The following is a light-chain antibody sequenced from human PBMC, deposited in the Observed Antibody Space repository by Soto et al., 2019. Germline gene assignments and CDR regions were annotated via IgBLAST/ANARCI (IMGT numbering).Light chain of an antibody. CDR1: SSDIGDYNY. CDR3: CSYTRSGTLI. CDR2: DVS. J-gene: IGLJ1*01. Sequence: QSALTQPASVSGSPGQSITISSVGTSSDIGDYNYVSWYQQHPGKVPKVIIYDVSNRPSGVSYRFSGTKSGNTASLTVSGLQAEDEADYYCCSYTRSGTLIFGTGTKVTVL. V-gene: IGLV2-14*01.